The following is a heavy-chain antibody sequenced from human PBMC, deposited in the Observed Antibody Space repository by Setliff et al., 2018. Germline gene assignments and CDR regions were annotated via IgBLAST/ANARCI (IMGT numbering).Heavy chain of an antibody. CDR1: NGSISGGNYF. CDR3: ARQPYSTTYYYYYYMDV. D-gene: IGHD6-13*01. Sequence: PSETLSLTCTVSNGSISGGNYFWGWIRQPPGKGLEWMGSIFYTGSTYYSPSLKSRVTMSIDTSKNQFSLNLNSVTAADTAVYYCARQPYSTTYYYYYYMDVWGKGTTVTVSS. V-gene: IGHV4-39*01. CDR2: IFYTGST. J-gene: IGHJ6*03.